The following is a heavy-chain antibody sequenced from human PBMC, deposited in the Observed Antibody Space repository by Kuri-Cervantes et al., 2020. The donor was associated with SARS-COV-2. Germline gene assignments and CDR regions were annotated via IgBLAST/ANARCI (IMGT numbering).Heavy chain of an antibody. Sequence: SETLSLTCTVSGGSISSGGYYWTWIRQHPGKGLEWIAHIYYSGSTYYNPSLKSRVIISVDMSKNQLSLKLSSVTAADTAVYYCARVGDYYGSGSVDYWGQGTLVTVSS. CDR1: GGSISSGGYY. V-gene: IGHV4-31*03. CDR3: ARVGDYYGSGSVDY. J-gene: IGHJ4*02. D-gene: IGHD3-10*01. CDR2: IYYSGST.